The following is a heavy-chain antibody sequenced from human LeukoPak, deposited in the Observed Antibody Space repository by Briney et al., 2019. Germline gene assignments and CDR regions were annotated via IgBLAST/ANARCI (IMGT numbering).Heavy chain of an antibody. D-gene: IGHD3-22*01. CDR2: ISSSGSTI. J-gene: IGHJ4*02. V-gene: IGHV3-48*03. CDR3: ARTSTYYYDSSGSLFDY. Sequence: PGGSLXXSCXAXGFTFSSYEMNWVRQAPGKGLEGGSYISSSGSTIYYADSVKGRFTIYRDNAKNSLYMQMNRLRAEETAVYYCARTSTYYYDSSGSLFDYWGQGTLVTVSP. CDR1: GFTFSSYE.